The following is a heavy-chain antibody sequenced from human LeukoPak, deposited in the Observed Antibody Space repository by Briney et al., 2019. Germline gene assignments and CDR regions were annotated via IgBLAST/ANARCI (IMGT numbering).Heavy chain of an antibody. V-gene: IGHV3-13*01. CDR1: GFTFSSYD. CDR2: IGTAGDT. Sequence: GGSLRLSCAASGFTFSSYDMHWVRQATGKGLEWVSAIGTAGDTYYPGSVKGRFTISRENAKNSLYLQMNSLRAGDTAVYYCARVGYYYGMDVWGQGTTVTVSS. J-gene: IGHJ6*02. CDR3: ARVGYYYGMDV.